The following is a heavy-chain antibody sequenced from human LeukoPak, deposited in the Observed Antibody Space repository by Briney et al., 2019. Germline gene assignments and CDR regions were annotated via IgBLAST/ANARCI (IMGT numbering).Heavy chain of an antibody. J-gene: IGHJ4*02. Sequence: ASVKVSCKASGYTFNSYTINWVRQAPGQGLEWMGWISAYNGNTNYAQKFQGRVTITADESTSTAYMELSSLRSEDTAVYYCARESLTSGMVTADYWGQGTLVTVSS. CDR2: ISAYNGNT. CDR3: ARESLTSGMVTADY. V-gene: IGHV1-18*01. D-gene: IGHD5-18*01. CDR1: GYTFNSYT.